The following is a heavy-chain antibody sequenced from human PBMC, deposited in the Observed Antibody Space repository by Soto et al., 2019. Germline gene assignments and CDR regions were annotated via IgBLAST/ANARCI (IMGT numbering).Heavy chain of an antibody. CDR2: LYSGGGR. D-gene: IGHD3-22*01. V-gene: IGHV3-66*01. J-gene: IGHJ6*02. CDR1: GFTVSDDY. CDR3: ARDPRDRNGKSV. Sequence: EVQVVESGGDLVQPGGSLRLSCAASGFTVSDDYMNWVRQAPGQGLEWVSVLYSGGGRYYADSVKGRFTIYRDNSKNMLNLQMNSLRAQNTAVYYCARDPRDRNGKSVWGQCTTVTVSS.